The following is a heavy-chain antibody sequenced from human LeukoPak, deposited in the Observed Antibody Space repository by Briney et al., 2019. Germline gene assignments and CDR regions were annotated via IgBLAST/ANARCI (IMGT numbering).Heavy chain of an antibody. D-gene: IGHD2-2*01. CDR1: GGSISSSSYY. CDR3: ARHPKHASGYCSSTSCFYMDG. V-gene: IGHV4-39*01. J-gene: IGHJ6*03. Sequence: PSETLSLTCTVSGGSISSSSYYWGWIPQPPGKGLEGNGSNYYSGRTYYNPSLNSRVTISVDTSKNQFSLKLSSVTAADTAVYYRARHPKHASGYCSSTSCFYMDGWGKGSKVSV. CDR2: NYYSGRT.